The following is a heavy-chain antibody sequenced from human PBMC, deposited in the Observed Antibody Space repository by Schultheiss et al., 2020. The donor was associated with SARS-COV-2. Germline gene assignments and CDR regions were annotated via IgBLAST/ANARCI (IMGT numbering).Heavy chain of an antibody. D-gene: IGHD4/OR15-4a*01. CDR1: GGSISSGGYY. CDR3: ARGYGAANGMDV. V-gene: IGHV4-61*08. Sequence: SETLSLTCTVSGGSISSGGYYWSWIRQHPGKGLEWIGYIYYGGSTNYNPSLKSRVTISGDTSRKQFSLKLSSVTAADTAVYYCARGYGAANGMDVWGQGTAVTVSS. J-gene: IGHJ6*02. CDR2: IYYGGST.